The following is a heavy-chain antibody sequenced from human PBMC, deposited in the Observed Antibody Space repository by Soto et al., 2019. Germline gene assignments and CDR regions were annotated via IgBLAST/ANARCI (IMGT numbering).Heavy chain of an antibody. CDR1: GFTFSTYA. V-gene: IGHV3-30-3*01. CDR3: ARAGGSSSGSMPD. Sequence: PGGSLRLSCAASGFTFSTYAMHWVRQAPGEGLECVSLISYDGNSKSYADSVKGRFTVSRDNSKNTLSLQMDSLRAEDTAVYYCARAGGSSSGSMPDWGLGTLVTVSS. D-gene: IGHD6-19*01. CDR2: ISYDGNSK. J-gene: IGHJ4*02.